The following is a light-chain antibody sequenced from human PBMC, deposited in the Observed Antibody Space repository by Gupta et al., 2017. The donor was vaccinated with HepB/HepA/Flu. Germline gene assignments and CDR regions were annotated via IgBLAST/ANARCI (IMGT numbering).Light chain of an antibody. CDR3: QQYLTVPLT. CDR2: KAS. V-gene: IGKV1-5*03. Sequence: DIQMTQSPSTLSASVGDRVTITCRASQSISSWLAWYQQKPGKAPKFLIYKASNLESGVPSRYSGSGSGTEFTLTISGLQPDDLAIDDCQQYLTVPLTFGGGTKVEIK. CDR1: QSISSW. J-gene: IGKJ4*01.